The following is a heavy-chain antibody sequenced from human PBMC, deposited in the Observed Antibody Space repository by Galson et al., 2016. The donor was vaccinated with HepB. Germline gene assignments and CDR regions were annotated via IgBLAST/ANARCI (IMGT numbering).Heavy chain of an antibody. CDR2: ISGSGAKT. CDR1: VFSFSTYA. D-gene: IGHD5-18*01. Sequence: SLRLSCAPSVFSFSTYAMSWVRRAPGKGLEWVSAISGSGAKTYYADSVKGRFTISRDSSKNTLYLQMNYLRADDTAVYFCATVGGNTYGLRTDGFDIWGQGTMVTVSS. CDR3: ATVGGNTYGLRTDGFDI. J-gene: IGHJ3*02. V-gene: IGHV3-23*01.